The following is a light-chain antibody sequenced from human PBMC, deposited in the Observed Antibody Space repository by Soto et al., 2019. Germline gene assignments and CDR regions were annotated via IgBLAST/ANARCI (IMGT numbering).Light chain of an antibody. Sequence: DIQMTQSPSTLSASVGDRVTITCRANQTISNCLAWYQQKPGKAPILLIYKVTSLETGVPARFSGGGSGTEFPLTISSLQPDDFATYYCHQYYDYSTFGQGTKVDVK. CDR3: HQYYDYST. J-gene: IGKJ1*01. V-gene: IGKV1-5*03. CDR1: QTISNC. CDR2: KVT.